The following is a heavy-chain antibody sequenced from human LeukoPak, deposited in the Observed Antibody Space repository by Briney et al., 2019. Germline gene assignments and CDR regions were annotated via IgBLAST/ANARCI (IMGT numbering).Heavy chain of an antibody. CDR2: IIPIFGTA. D-gene: IGHD4-23*01. V-gene: IGHV1-69*13. CDR1: GGTFSSHA. CDR3: ARGWLAETTVVTPYNY. Sequence: ASVKVSCKASGGTFSSHAINWVQQAPGQEPEWMGGIIPIFGTANYAQKFQGRVTITADESTSTANMELSSLRSEDTAVYYCARGWLAETTVVTPYNYWGQGTLVTVSS. J-gene: IGHJ4*02.